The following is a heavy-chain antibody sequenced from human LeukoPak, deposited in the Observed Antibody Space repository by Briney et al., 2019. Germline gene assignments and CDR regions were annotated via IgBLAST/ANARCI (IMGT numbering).Heavy chain of an antibody. D-gene: IGHD3-3*01. CDR3: ARDRGPYYDFWSGYSSYYYYGMDV. J-gene: IGHJ6*02. V-gene: IGHV3-21*01. Sequence: GVSLRLSCAASGFTFSSYSMNWVRQAPGKGLEWVSSISSSSSSYIYYADSVKGRFTISRDNAKNSLYLQMNSLRAEDTAVYYCARDRGPYYDFWSGYSSYYYYGMDVWGQGTTVTVSS. CDR2: ISSSSSSYI. CDR1: GFTFSSYS.